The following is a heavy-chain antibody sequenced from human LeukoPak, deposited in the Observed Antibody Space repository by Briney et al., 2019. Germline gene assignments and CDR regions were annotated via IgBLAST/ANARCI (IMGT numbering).Heavy chain of an antibody. D-gene: IGHD2-2*02. CDR2: INPSGGST. CDR3: ARQGGTKDCSSTSCYTALGY. V-gene: IGHV1-46*01. J-gene: IGHJ4*02. Sequence: GASVKVSCKASGYTFTSYYMHWVRQAPGQGLEWMGIINPSGGSTRYAQKFEGRVTMTRDTSTSTVYMELSSLRSEDTAVYYCARQGGTKDCSSTSCYTALGYWGQGTLVTVSS. CDR1: GYTFTSYY.